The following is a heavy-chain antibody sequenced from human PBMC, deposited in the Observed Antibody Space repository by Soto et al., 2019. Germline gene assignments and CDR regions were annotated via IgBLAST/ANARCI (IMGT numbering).Heavy chain of an antibody. V-gene: IGHV1-69*01. J-gene: IGHJ6*02. Sequence: QVQLVQSGAEVKKPGSSVKVSCKSSGGTFSSYVINWVRQAPGQGLEWMGGVIPIFGTTNYAQKFQGRVTITADESTSTAFMELGSLRSEGTAVYYCARAQHVLMIYAHPSFYGLDVWGQGTTVSVSS. CDR3: ARAQHVLMIYAHPSFYGLDV. CDR2: VIPIFGTT. D-gene: IGHD2-8*01. CDR1: GGTFSSYV.